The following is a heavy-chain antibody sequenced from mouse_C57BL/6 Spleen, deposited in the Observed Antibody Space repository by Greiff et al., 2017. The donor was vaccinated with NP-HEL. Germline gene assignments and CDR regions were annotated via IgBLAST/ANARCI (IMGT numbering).Heavy chain of an antibody. D-gene: IGHD1-1*01. Sequence: EVQLQQSGPELVKPGASVKISCKASGYTFTDYYINWVKQSHGKSLEWIGDINPNNGGTSYNQKFKGKATLTVDKSSSTAYMELRSLTSEDSAVYYGARNRGSGGSSPRYFDVWGTGTTVTVSS. J-gene: IGHJ1*03. CDR1: GYTFTDYY. V-gene: IGHV1-26*01. CDR2: INPNNGGT. CDR3: ARNRGSGGSSPRYFDV.